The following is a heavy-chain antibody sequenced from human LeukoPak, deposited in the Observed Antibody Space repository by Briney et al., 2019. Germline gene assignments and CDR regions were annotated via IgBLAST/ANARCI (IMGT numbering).Heavy chain of an antibody. V-gene: IGHV3-48*03. J-gene: IGHJ6*02. D-gene: IGHD6-19*01. CDR3: VRYSLWLVRGYRHYGMDL. CDR2: ISSSGRTI. Sequence: GGSLRLSCVASGFTFSSYEMNWVRQAPGKGLEWVSYISSSGRTIDYADSVKGRLTVSRENAKSSMYLQMNSLRAEDTAIYYCVRYSLWLVRGYRHYGMDLWGQGATVTVSS. CDR1: GFTFSSYE.